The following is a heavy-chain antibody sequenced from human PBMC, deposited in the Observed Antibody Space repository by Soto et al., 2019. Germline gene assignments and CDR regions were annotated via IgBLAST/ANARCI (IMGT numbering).Heavy chain of an antibody. J-gene: IGHJ4*02. Sequence: ASVKVSCKASGYTFTSYGISWVRQAPGQGLEWMGWISAYNGNTNYAQKLQGRVTMTTDTSTSTAYMELRSLRSDDTAVYYCAREGYCSSISCPFDYWGQGTLVTVSS. CDR3: AREGYCSSISCPFDY. V-gene: IGHV1-18*01. CDR1: GYTFTSYG. D-gene: IGHD2-2*01. CDR2: ISAYNGNT.